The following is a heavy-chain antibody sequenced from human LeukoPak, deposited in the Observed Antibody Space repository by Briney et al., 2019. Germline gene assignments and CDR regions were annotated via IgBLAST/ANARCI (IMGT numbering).Heavy chain of an antibody. CDR1: GYTFTGYY. CDR2: INPNSGGT. J-gene: IGHJ4*02. D-gene: IGHD2-2*01. CDR3: ARSKPTNYCSSTSCRGDFGY. Sequence: ASVKVSCKASGYTFTGYYMHWVRQAPGQGLEWMGWINPNSGGTNYAQKFQGRVTMTRDTSISTAYMELSRLRSDDTAVYYCARSKPTNYCSSTSCRGDFGYWGQGTLVTVSS. V-gene: IGHV1-2*02.